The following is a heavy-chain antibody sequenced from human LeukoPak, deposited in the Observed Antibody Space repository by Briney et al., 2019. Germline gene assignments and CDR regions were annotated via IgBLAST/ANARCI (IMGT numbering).Heavy chain of an antibody. Sequence: PGGSLRLSCAASGFTFSSYAMSWVRQAPGKGLEWVSAISGSGGSTYYADPVKGRFTISRDNSKNTLYLQMNSLRAEDTAVSYCAKDPRRHYDILTGYQRAPPDWHDYWGQGTLVTVSS. CDR2: ISGSGGST. J-gene: IGHJ4*02. V-gene: IGHV3-23*01. CDR3: AKDPRRHYDILTGYQRAPPDWHDY. D-gene: IGHD3-9*01. CDR1: GFTFSSYA.